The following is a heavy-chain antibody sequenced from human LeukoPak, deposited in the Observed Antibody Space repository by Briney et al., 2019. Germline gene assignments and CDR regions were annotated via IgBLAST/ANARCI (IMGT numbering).Heavy chain of an antibody. Sequence: PGGSLRLSCAASGFTFSTYSMHWVRQAPGKGLEWVALISYDGSNKYYADSVRGRFTISRDNSKNTLYLHMNGLRAEDTAAYYCTRAYSTSSPEDYWGQGTLVTVSS. CDR2: ISYDGSNK. CDR3: TRAYSTSSPEDY. V-gene: IGHV3-30*04. J-gene: IGHJ4*02. D-gene: IGHD6-6*01. CDR1: GFTFSTYS.